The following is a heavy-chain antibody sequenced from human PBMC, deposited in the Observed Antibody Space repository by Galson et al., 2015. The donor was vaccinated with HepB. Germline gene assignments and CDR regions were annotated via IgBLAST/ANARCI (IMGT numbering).Heavy chain of an antibody. CDR3: ARDRSYCGGDCYSYFDY. Sequence: SVTVSCKASGYTFTSYYMHWVRQAPGQGLEWMGIINPSGGSTSYAQKFQGRVTMTRDTSTSTVYMELSSLRSEDTAVYYCARDRSYCGGDCYSYFDYWGQGTLVTVSS. CDR2: INPSGGST. J-gene: IGHJ4*02. CDR1: GYTFTSYY. D-gene: IGHD2-21*02. V-gene: IGHV1-46*03.